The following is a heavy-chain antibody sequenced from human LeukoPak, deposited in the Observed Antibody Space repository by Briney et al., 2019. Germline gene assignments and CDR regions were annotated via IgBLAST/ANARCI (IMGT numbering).Heavy chain of an antibody. CDR3: AKGGGELGSGSLDY. J-gene: IGHJ4*02. Sequence: GGSLRLSCAASGFTFSSYAMSWVRQAPGKGLEWVSAISGSGGSTYHADSVKGRFTISRDNSKNTLYLQMNSLTTEDTAVYYCAKGGGELGSGSLDYWGQGTLVTVSS. D-gene: IGHD3-10*01. CDR2: ISGSGGST. CDR1: GFTFSSYA. V-gene: IGHV3-23*01.